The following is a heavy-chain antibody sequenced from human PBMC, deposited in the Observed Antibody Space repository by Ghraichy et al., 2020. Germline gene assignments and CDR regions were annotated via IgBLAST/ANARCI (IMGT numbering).Heavy chain of an antibody. J-gene: IGHJ4*02. CDR1: GFTFSNAW. D-gene: IGHD2-15*01. CDR3: TTGPICICNCYSSQYDF. Sequence: GGSLRLSCTASGFTFSNAWMSWVRQTPGERLEWVGRIRVNTDGGTTDYAAPVKGRFTISRDDSKNTLYLQRNSLRAEHTAVYYCTTGPICICNCYSSQYDFWGQGTLVTVSS. V-gene: IGHV3-15*01. CDR2: IRVNTDGGTT.